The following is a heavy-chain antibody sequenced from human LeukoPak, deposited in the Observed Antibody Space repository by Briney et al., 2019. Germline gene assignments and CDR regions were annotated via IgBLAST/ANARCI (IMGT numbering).Heavy chain of an antibody. D-gene: IGHD5-12*01. J-gene: IGHJ4*02. V-gene: IGHV3-30*04. CDR2: ISYDGSNK. Sequence: GGSLRLSCAASGFTFSSYATHWVRQAPGKGLEWVAVISYDGSNKYYADSVKGRFTISRDNSKNTLYLQMNSLRAEDTAVYYCARASVSGYAKYYFDYWGQGTLVTVSS. CDR3: ARASVSGYAKYYFDY. CDR1: GFTFSSYA.